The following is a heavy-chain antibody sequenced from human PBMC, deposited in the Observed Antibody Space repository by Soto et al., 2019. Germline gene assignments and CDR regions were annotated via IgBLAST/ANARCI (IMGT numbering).Heavy chain of an antibody. Sequence: QVQLQESGPGLVKPSETLSLTCTVSSGSINSYYWSWIRQPPGKGLEWIGYIYYSGSTNYNPPLKSRVTISVDTSENQFSLKLNSVIVADTAVYYCAREGNYCSGGRCENWFDSWGQGTLVTVSS. V-gene: IGHV4-59*01. J-gene: IGHJ5*01. CDR3: AREGNYCSGGRCENWFDS. CDR1: SGSINSYY. CDR2: IYYSGST. D-gene: IGHD2-15*01.